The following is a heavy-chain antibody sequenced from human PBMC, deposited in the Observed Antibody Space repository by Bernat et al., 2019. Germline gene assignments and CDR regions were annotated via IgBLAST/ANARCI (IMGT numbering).Heavy chain of an antibody. V-gene: IGHV4-39*01. Sequence: QLQLQESGPGLVKPSETLSLTCTVSGGSISISSYYWGWIRQPPGKGLEWIGSIYYSGSTYYNPSLKSRVTISVDTSKNQFSLKLSSVTAADTAVYYCARHAMGDTTALTGWYLTSDYYFDYWGQGTLVTVSS. J-gene: IGHJ4*02. CDR3: ARHAMGDTTALTGWYLTSDYYFDY. CDR1: GGSISISSYY. CDR2: IYYSGST. D-gene: IGHD6-19*01.